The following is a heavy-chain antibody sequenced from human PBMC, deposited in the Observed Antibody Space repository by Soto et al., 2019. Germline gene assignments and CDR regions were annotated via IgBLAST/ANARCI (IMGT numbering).Heavy chain of an antibody. CDR1: GGTFSSYA. J-gene: IGHJ4*02. D-gene: IGHD6-13*01. CDR3: AREGVPGIAAAGTDY. CDR2: IIPIFGTA. V-gene: IGHV1-69*01. Sequence: QVQLVQSGAEVKKPGSSVKVSCQASGGTFSSYAISWVRQAPGPGLEWMGGIIPIFGTANYAQKFQGRVTITADESTSTAYMELSSLRSEDTAVYYCAREGVPGIAAAGTDYWGQGTRVTVSS.